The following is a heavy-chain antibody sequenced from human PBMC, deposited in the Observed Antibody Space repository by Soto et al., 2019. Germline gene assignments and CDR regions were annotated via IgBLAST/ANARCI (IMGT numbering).Heavy chain of an antibody. J-gene: IGHJ1*01. V-gene: IGHV1-18*04. Sequence: QVQLVQSGPDLKRPGASMKVSCKASGYTFTSYGISWVRQAPGQGLEWMAWSSPLKGGTQYSQKAQGRVTLSTDTSPNPAYMERTTLRVDDTAVYYCAMDYGDRPEYFKHWGQGTLVTVS. CDR1: GYTFTSYG. CDR2: SSPLKGGT. CDR3: AMDYGDRPEYFKH. D-gene: IGHD4-17*01.